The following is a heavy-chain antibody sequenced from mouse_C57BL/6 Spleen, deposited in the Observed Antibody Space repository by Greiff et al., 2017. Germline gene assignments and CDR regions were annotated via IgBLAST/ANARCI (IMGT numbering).Heavy chain of an antibody. V-gene: IGHV1-50*01. CDR2: IDPSDSYT. CDR1: GYTFTSYW. D-gene: IGHD1-1*01. CDR3: ARHGNWYFEV. Sequence: QVQLQQPGAELVKPGASVKLSCKASGYTFTSYWMQWVKQRPGQGLEWIGEIDPSDSYTNYNQKFKGKATLTVDKSSSTAYMQLSSLTSEDSAVYYCARHGNWYFEVWGTGTTVTVSS. J-gene: IGHJ1*03.